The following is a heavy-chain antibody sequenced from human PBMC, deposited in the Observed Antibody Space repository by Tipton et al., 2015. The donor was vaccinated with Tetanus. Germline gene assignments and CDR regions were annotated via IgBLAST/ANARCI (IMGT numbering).Heavy chain of an antibody. J-gene: IGHJ4*02. CDR2: IYPGDSDT. CDR1: GYIFNNYW. V-gene: IGHV5-51*01. D-gene: IGHD2-8*01. Sequence: QLVQSGGEGKKPGESLKISCKGSGYIFNNYWIGWVRQKPGKGLEWMGIIYPGDSDTRYSPSFQGQVTISVDKSINTAYLQWSSLKASDTSMFYCARAHCTDGVCNFDFWGQGALVTVAS. CDR3: ARAHCTDGVCNFDF.